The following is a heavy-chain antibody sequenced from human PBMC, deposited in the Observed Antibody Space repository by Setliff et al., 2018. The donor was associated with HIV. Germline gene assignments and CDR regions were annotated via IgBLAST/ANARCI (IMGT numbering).Heavy chain of an antibody. CDR1: GITFSNYW. Sequence: QTGGSLRLSCAASGITFSNYWMSWVRQAPGKGLEWVANINQDGSEKYYVDSVKGRFTISRDNAKNSLYLQMNNLRPEDTAVYYCARSVIGYYYYGMDVWGRGTLVTVSS. D-gene: IGHD3-10*01. CDR3: ARSVIGYYYYGMDV. J-gene: IGHJ6*02. V-gene: IGHV3-7*01. CDR2: INQDGSEK.